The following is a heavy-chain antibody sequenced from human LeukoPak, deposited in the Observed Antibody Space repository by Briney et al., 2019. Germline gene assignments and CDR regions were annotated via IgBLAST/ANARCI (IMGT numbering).Heavy chain of an antibody. V-gene: IGHV5-51*01. D-gene: IGHD3-16*01. J-gene: IGHJ5*02. CDR3: AVKGGDWFDP. CDR1: PYNSTTYW. Sequence: GEALKISCKGSPYNSTTYWIACMRQVPRQGLEWTGIIYPGDSDTRYSPSFQGQVTISADKSISTAYLQWSSLKASDTAMYYCAVKGGDWFDPWGQGTLVTVSS. CDR2: IYPGDSDT.